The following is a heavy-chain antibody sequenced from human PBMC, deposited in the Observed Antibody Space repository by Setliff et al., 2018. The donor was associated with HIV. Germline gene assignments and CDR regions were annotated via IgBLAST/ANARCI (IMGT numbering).Heavy chain of an antibody. V-gene: IGHV4-34*01. J-gene: IGHJ3*02. CDR2: INHSGST. CDR3: AGDLHANYHVVEI. CDR1: GGSFSSYF. D-gene: IGHD3-10*01. Sequence: SETLSLTCAVYGGSFSSYFWSWIRQPPGKGLEWIGEINHSGSTNDNPSLKSRVTISVDTSKNQFSLRLSSVTAADTAIYYCAGDLHANYHVVEIWGPGTKVTVSS.